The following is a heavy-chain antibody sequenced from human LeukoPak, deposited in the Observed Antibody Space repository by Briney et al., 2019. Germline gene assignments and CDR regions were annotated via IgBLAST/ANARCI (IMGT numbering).Heavy chain of an antibody. V-gene: IGHV4-61*02. J-gene: IGHJ4*02. CDR3: AREWAAAPLESGHFDY. D-gene: IGHD6-13*01. CDR1: GGSVRRGNYY. CDR2: IYTSGTT. Sequence: SQTLSLTCTVSGGSVRRGNYYWTWIRQPAGSGLEWIGRIYTSGTTDYNPSLRTRVTISVDASRNQFSLNLSSVTAADTAVYYCAREWAAAPLESGHFDYWGQGTLVTVST.